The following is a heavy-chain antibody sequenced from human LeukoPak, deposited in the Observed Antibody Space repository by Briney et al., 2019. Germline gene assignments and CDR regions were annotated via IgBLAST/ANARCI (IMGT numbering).Heavy chain of an antibody. Sequence: GGSLRLSCAASGFTFSSYWMSWVRQAPGKGLEWVANIKQDGSEKYYVDSVKGRFTISRDNAKNSLYLQMNSLRAEDTAVYYCARGGVVVAATFSYYYYGMDVWGQGTTVTVSS. D-gene: IGHD2-15*01. V-gene: IGHV3-7*03. CDR1: GFTFSSYW. CDR3: ARGGVVVAATFSYYYYGMDV. J-gene: IGHJ6*02. CDR2: IKQDGSEK.